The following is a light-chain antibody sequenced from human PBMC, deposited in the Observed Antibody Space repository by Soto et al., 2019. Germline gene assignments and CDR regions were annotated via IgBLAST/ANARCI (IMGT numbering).Light chain of an antibody. CDR2: EVF. CDR1: SSDVGGYNY. CDR3: NSYTSSSTFV. J-gene: IGLJ1*01. V-gene: IGLV2-14*01. Sequence: QSALTQPASVSGSPGQSITISCTGTSSDVGGYNYVSWYQHYPGKAPKFIIYEVFNRPSGVSNRFSGSRSGNTASLTISGLQAEDEAEYYCNSYTSSSTFVFGTGTTVTVL.